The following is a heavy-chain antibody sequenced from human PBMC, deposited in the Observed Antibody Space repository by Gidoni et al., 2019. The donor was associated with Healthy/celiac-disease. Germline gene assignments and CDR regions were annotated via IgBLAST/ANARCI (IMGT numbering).Heavy chain of an antibody. CDR2: ISYDGSNK. D-gene: IGHD2-21*02. V-gene: IGHV3-30-3*01. Sequence: QVQLVESGGGVVQPGRSLRLSCAASGFTFSSYAMHWVRQAPGKGLEWVAVISYDGSNKYYADSVKGRFTISRDNSKNTLYLQMNSLRAEDTAVYYCAIAPHRVVTASRGAEYFQHWGQGTLVTVSS. CDR1: GFTFSSYA. J-gene: IGHJ1*01. CDR3: AIAPHRVVTASRGAEYFQH.